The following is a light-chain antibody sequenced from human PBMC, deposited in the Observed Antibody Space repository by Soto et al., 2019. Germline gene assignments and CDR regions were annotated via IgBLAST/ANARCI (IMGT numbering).Light chain of an antibody. CDR2: GNT. CDR3: QSYDDSLSVHYV. V-gene: IGLV1-40*01. CDR1: SSNIGSTYD. J-gene: IGLJ1*01. Sequence: QSVLTQPPSVSGAQGQRVTISCTGSSSNIGSTYDVQWYQQLPGTAPKLLIHGNTDRPSGVPDRFSGSKSGTSASLAITGLQADAEADYYCQSYDDSLSVHYVFGTGTKLTVL.